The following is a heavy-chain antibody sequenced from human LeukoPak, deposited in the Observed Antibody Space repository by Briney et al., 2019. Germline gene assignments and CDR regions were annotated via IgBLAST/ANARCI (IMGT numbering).Heavy chain of an antibody. J-gene: IGHJ5*02. Sequence: SQTLSLTCAISGDSVSSNSAAWNWIRRSPSRGLEWLGRTYYRSKWYNDYAVSVKSRTTINPDTSKNQFSLQLNSVTPEDTAVYYCARDPYYYDRNWFDPWGQGTLVTVSS. CDR3: ARDPYYYDRNWFDP. D-gene: IGHD3-22*01. CDR2: TYYRSKWYN. V-gene: IGHV6-1*01. CDR1: GDSVSSNSAA.